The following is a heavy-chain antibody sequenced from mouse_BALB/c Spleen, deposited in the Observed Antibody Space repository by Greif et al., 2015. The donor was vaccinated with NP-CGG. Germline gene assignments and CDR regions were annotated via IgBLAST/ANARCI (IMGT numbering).Heavy chain of an antibody. V-gene: IGHV5-4*02. Sequence: EVMLVESGGGLVKPGGSLKLSCAASGFTFSDYYMYWVRQTPEKRLEWVATISDGGSYTYYPDSVKGRFTISRDNAKNNLYLQMSSLKSEDTAMYYCARDLQRAMDYWGQGTSVTVSS. CDR1: GFTFSDYY. CDR3: ARDLQRAMDY. CDR2: ISDGGSYT. J-gene: IGHJ4*01.